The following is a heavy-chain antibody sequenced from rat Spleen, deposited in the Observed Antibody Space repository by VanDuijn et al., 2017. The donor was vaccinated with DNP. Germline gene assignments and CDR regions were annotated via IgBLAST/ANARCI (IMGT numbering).Heavy chain of an antibody. CDR2: IGSDDYAP. CDR1: GYTFSDYY. V-gene: IGHV5-22*01. CDR3: ARSPWDGYNYFDY. Sequence: EVQLVESGGGLVQPGRSLKLSCAASGYTFSDYYMAWVRQAPTKGLEWVAYIGSDDYAPYYGDSVKGRFTISRDNAKSTLYLQMNSLQTEDTATYSCARSPWDGYNYFDYWGQGVMVTVSS. D-gene: IGHD1-6*01. J-gene: IGHJ2*01.